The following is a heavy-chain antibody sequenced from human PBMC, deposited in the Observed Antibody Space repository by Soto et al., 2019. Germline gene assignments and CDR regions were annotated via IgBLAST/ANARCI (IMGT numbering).Heavy chain of an antibody. CDR2: ISYDGSNK. J-gene: IGHJ6*02. CDR3: ARAGCDGGRCYTLVGLRYGMDV. Sequence: QVQLVESGGGVVQPGRSLRLSCAASGFTFSSYAMYWVRQAPGKGLEWVAVISYDGSNKYYADSVKGRFTISRDNSKNTRYLQMNSRRAEDTAVYYCARAGCDGGRCYTLVGLRYGMDVWGQGTTVTVSS. CDR1: GFTFSSYA. V-gene: IGHV3-30-3*01. D-gene: IGHD2-15*01.